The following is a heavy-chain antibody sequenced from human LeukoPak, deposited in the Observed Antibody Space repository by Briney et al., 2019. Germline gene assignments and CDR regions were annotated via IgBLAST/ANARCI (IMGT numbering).Heavy chain of an antibody. V-gene: IGHV3-23*01. CDR3: AKGLGGSGSYYNAPFDY. CDR1: GFTFSSYG. J-gene: IGHJ4*02. D-gene: IGHD3-10*01. Sequence: PGGSPRLSCAASGFTFSSYGMSWVRQAPGKGLEWVSAISGSGGSTYYADSVKGRFTISRDNSKNTLYLQMNSLRAEDTAVYYCAKGLGGSGSYYNAPFDYWGQGTLVTVSS. CDR2: ISGSGGST.